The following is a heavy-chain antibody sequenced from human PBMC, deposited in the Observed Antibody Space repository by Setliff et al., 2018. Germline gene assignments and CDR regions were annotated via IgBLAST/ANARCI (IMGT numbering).Heavy chain of an antibody. CDR1: GYTFNGYG. CDR2: ISPHTGNT. Sequence: ASVKVSCKTSGYTFNGYGIAWVRQAPGQGLEWMGWISPHTGNTYYTPKLHGRVTMTTDSSTNTAYLELRGLTSDDTAVYYCSRLVRYCSRTTCQTASGAELWGQGTLVTVSS. J-gene: IGHJ1*01. CDR3: SRLVRYCSRTTCQTASGAEL. D-gene: IGHD2-2*01. V-gene: IGHV1-18*01.